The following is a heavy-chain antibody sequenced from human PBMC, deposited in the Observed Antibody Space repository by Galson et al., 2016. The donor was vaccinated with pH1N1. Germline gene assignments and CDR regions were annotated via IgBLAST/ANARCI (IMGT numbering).Heavy chain of an antibody. Sequence: SLRLSCAASGFTFSDYAMHWVRQAPGKGLEWVAIMSYVGNNKYYADSVKGRFTISRDNSKSTLYLQMNSLRAEDTAVYYCAKLASYSTSSVASYFDSWSQGTLVTVSS. CDR1: GFTFSDYA. CDR3: AKLASYSTSSVASYFDS. D-gene: IGHD6-6*01. J-gene: IGHJ4*02. V-gene: IGHV3-30*18. CDR2: MSYVGNNK.